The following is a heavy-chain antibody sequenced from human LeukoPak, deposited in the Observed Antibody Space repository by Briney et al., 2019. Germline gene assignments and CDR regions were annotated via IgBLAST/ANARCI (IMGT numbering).Heavy chain of an antibody. CDR3: ARDNYDFWSGYYSFDY. D-gene: IGHD3-3*01. J-gene: IGHJ4*02. CDR2: IRYDGSNK. V-gene: IGHV3-30*02. Sequence: PGGSLRLSCAASGFTFSSYGMHWVRQAPGKGLEWVAFIRYDGSNKYYADSVKGRFTISRDNSKNTLYLQMNSLRAEDTAVYYCARDNYDFWSGYYSFDYWGQGTLVTVSS. CDR1: GFTFSSYG.